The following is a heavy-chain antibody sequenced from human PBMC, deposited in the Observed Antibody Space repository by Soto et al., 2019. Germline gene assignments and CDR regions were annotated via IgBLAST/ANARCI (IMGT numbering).Heavy chain of an antibody. CDR1: GYTLTSYG. V-gene: IGHV1-3*01. J-gene: IGHJ4*02. Sequence: QVHLVQSGAEVKRPGTSVTVSCKTSGYTLTSYGVHWVRQAPGDRLEWMGWINGGNGDTILSQKFQGRVTITRATSANTAYMELSSLRSEDTAVYYRARARSLFQAGETSVNFFDYWAQGTLVTVSS. D-gene: IGHD1-26*01. CDR2: INGGNGDT. CDR3: ARARSLFQAGETSVNFFDY.